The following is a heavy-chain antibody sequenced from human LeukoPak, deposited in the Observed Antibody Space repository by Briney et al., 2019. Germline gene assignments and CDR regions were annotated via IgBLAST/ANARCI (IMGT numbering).Heavy chain of an antibody. Sequence: GASVKVSCKVSGYTLTDLSMHWARQTPGSGPEWMGGFYPEAGETVYAQKFQGRVTMTDDTSTDTAYMELSSLRSEDTAVYYCAADSRRSSGWFLPDRFDIWGQGTKVTVSS. CDR2: FYPEAGET. V-gene: IGHV1-24*01. D-gene: IGHD6-19*01. CDR1: GYTLTDLS. CDR3: AADSRRSSGWFLPDRFDI. J-gene: IGHJ3*02.